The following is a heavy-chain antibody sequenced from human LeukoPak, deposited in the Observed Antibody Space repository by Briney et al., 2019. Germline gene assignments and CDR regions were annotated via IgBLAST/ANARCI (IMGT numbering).Heavy chain of an antibody. J-gene: IGHJ4*02. Sequence: SETLSLTCNVSGGSLSSHYRSWIRQAPGKGLEWIGFIFSGGSTNYNPSLKSRVSISMDTSQNQFSLKLTSVTAADTAVYYCARGRGPLRVEFGDWGQGALVTVSS. V-gene: IGHV4-4*09. CDR3: ARGRGPLRVEFGD. D-gene: IGHD3-16*01. CDR1: GGSLSSHY. CDR2: IFSGGST.